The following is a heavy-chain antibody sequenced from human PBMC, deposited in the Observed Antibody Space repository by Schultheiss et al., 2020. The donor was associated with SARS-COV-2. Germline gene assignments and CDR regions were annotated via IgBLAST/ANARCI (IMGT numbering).Heavy chain of an antibody. CDR1: GFTFSSYD. J-gene: IGHJ4*02. D-gene: IGHD1-20*01. V-gene: IGHV3-13*01. CDR2: IGTAGDT. Sequence: GGSLRLSCAASGFTFSSYDMHWVRQATGKGLEWVSAIGTAGDTYYPGSVKGRFTISRDNAKNSLYLQMNSLRAEDTAVYYCARDGPLTGTAFEYYFDYWGQGTLVTVSS. CDR3: ARDGPLTGTAFEYYFDY.